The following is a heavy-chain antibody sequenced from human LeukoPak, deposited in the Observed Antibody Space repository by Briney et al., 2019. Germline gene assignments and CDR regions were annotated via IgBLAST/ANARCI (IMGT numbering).Heavy chain of an antibody. CDR1: GFTVSSKY. V-gene: IGHV3-66*02. D-gene: IGHD3-22*01. CDR3: ARDRDYDSSGYYYNDY. Sequence: GGSLRLSCAASGFTVSSKYMSWVSQAPGKGLEWVSVIYSGGSTYYADSVEGRFTISRDNSKNTLYLQMNSLRAEDTAVYYCARDRDYDSSGYYYNDYWGQGSLVTVSS. CDR2: IYSGGST. J-gene: IGHJ4*02.